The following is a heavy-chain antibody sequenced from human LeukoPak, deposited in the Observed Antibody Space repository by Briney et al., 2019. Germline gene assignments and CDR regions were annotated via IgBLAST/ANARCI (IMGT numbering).Heavy chain of an antibody. CDR3: ARGPPNWGFDY. CDR2: MSPSSGHT. J-gene: IGHJ4*02. V-gene: IGHV1-8*01. D-gene: IGHD7-27*01. Sequence: ASVKVSCKASGDTFTNYDINWVRQATGQGLEWMGWMSPSSGHTGYAQKFQGRVTMTRSTSISTAYMDLSSLSSEDTAVYYCARGPPNWGFDYWGQGTLVTVSS. CDR1: GDTFTNYD.